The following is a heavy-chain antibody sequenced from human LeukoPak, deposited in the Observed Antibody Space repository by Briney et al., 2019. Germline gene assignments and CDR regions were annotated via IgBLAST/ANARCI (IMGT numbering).Heavy chain of an antibody. Sequence: GGSLRLSCAASGFTFSTYWMHWVRQAPGKGLVWVSYVNTDGSATTYADSVKGRFTISRDNAKNALYLQMNSLRAEDTAVYYCARGGQGAVDYWGQGTLVTVSS. D-gene: IGHD3-16*01. CDR1: GFTFSTYW. CDR2: VNTDGSAT. CDR3: ARGGQGAVDY. V-gene: IGHV3-74*01. J-gene: IGHJ4*02.